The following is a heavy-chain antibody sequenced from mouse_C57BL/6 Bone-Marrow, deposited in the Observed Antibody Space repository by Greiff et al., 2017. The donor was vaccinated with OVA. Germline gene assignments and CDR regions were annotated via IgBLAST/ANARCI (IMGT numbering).Heavy chain of an antibody. CDR3: ARDWDEGAY. D-gene: IGHD4-1*01. J-gene: IGHJ3*01. Sequence: QVQLQQSGPELVKPGASVKISCKASGYAFSSSWMNWVKQRPGKGLEWIGRIYPGDGDTNYNGKFKGKATLTADKSSSTAYMQLSSLTSEDSAVYFCARDWDEGAYWGQGTLVTVSA. V-gene: IGHV1-82*01. CDR2: IYPGDGDT. CDR1: GYAFSSSW.